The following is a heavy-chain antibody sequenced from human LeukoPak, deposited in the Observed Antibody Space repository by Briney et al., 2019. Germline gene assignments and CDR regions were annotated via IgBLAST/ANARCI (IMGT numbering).Heavy chain of an antibody. D-gene: IGHD5-18*01. Sequence: SETLSLTCAVYGGSFSGYYWSWIRQPPGKGLEWIGEINHSGSTNYNPSLKSRVTISVGTSKNQFSLKLSSVTAADTAVYYCARGAPWIQLWLPISGFFDYWGQGTLVTVSS. CDR1: GGSFSGYY. J-gene: IGHJ4*02. V-gene: IGHV4-34*01. CDR2: INHSGST. CDR3: ARGAPWIQLWLPISGFFDY.